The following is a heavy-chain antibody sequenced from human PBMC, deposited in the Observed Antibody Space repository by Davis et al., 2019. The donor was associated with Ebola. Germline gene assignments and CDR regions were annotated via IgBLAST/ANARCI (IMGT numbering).Heavy chain of an antibody. Sequence: SVKVSCKASGGTFSSYAISWVRQAPGQGLEWMGRIIPIFGTANYAQKFQGRVTITADKSTSTAYMELSSLRSEDTAVYYCARDLKYCVTTTCLSHLYWGQGILVTVSS. J-gene: IGHJ4*02. CDR1: GGTFSSYA. CDR2: IIPIFGTA. CDR3: ARDLKYCVTTTCLSHLY. D-gene: IGHD2-2*01. V-gene: IGHV1-69*06.